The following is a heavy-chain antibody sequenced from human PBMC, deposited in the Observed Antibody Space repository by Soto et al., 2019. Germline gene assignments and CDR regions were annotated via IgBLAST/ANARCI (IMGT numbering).Heavy chain of an antibody. Sequence: SETLSLTCTVSGGSMSSAGYYWSWIRQHPGKGLEWIGYIYYSGSTYYNPSLKSRVTISVDTSKNQFSLKLSSVTAADTAVYYCARDHRITMIRGVIMASRGMDVWGQGTTVTVSS. J-gene: IGHJ6*02. V-gene: IGHV4-31*03. CDR1: GGSMSSAGYY. CDR2: IYYSGST. D-gene: IGHD3-10*01. CDR3: ARDHRITMIRGVIMASRGMDV.